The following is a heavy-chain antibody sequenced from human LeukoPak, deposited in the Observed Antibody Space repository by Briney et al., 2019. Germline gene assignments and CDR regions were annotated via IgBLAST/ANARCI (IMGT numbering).Heavy chain of an antibody. J-gene: IGHJ3*02. Sequence: GGSLRLSCAASGFTYSSYWMSWVRQAPGKGLEWVANINQDGSEKYYVDSVKGRFTISRDNAKNSLYLQMNSLRAEDTAVYYCARDRGRRLFDIWGQGTMVTVSS. CDR1: GFTYSSYW. D-gene: IGHD3-16*01. CDR2: INQDGSEK. CDR3: ARDRGRRLFDI. V-gene: IGHV3-7*01.